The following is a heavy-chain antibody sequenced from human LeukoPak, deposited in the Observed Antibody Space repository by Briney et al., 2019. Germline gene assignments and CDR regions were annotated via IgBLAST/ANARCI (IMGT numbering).Heavy chain of an antibody. CDR2: ISSHSTTI. Sequence: PGGSLRLSCAASGFTLSSYSMNWVRQAPGKGLEWISYISSHSTTINYADSVKGRFTISRDNSKNTLYLQMNSLRAEDTAVYYCAKGPYGSGSYSSYFDYWGQGTLVTVSS. V-gene: IGHV3-48*01. D-gene: IGHD3-10*01. CDR3: AKGPYGSGSYSSYFDY. CDR1: GFTLSSYS. J-gene: IGHJ4*02.